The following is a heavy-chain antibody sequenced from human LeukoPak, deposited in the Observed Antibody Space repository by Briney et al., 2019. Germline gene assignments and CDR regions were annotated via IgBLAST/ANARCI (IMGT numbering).Heavy chain of an antibody. J-gene: IGHJ4*02. CDR1: GFTFSNAW. V-gene: IGHV3-15*01. CDR2: IKSKTDGGTT. Sequence: GGSLRLSCAASGFTFSNAWMSWVRQAPGKGLEWVGRIKSKTDGGTTDYAAPVKGRFTISRDDSKNTLYLQMNSLKTEDTAVYYCTTGSTAPPYYFDYWAREPWSPSPQ. CDR3: TTGSTAPPYYFDY.